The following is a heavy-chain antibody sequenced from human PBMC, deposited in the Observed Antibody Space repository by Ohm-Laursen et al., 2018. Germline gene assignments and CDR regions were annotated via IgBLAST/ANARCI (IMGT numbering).Heavy chain of an antibody. CDR3: ARDRIYAKDY. D-gene: IGHD5-12*01. CDR1: GFTFSSYW. J-gene: IGHJ4*02. CDR2: ISGDGSST. V-gene: IGHV3-74*01. Sequence: SLRLSCAASGFTFSSYWMHRVRQAPGKGLVWVSHISGDGSSTTYADSVKGRFTISRDNAKNTLYLQMNSLRADDTAVYYCARDRIYAKDYWGQGTLVTVSS.